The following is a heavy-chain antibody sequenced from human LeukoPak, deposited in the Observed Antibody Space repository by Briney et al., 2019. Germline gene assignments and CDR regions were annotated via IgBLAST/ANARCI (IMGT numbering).Heavy chain of an antibody. D-gene: IGHD3-10*01. CDR3: ARGYKVLWFGDSRNY. CDR2: ISSSGSTI. Sequence: QSGGSLRLSCAASGFTFSSYEMNWVRQAPGKGLEWVSYISSSGSTIYYADSVKGRFTISRDNAKNSLYLQMNSLRAEDTAVYYCARGYKVLWFGDSRNYWGQGTLVSLSS. V-gene: IGHV3-48*03. CDR1: GFTFSSYE. J-gene: IGHJ4*02.